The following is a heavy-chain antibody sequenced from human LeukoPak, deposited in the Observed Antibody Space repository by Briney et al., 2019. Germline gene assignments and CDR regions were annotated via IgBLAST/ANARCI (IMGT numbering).Heavy chain of an antibody. Sequence: GESLKISCKGSGYSFTTYSIGWVRQMPGKGLEWMGIIDPFDSDTTYSPSFQGQVTISADKSINTACLQWSSLKASDTAMYYCARQHGDPRWYYFDYWGQGTLVTVSS. D-gene: IGHD4-17*01. V-gene: IGHV5-51*01. CDR2: IDPFDSDT. CDR1: GYSFTTYS. J-gene: IGHJ4*02. CDR3: ARQHGDPRWYYFDY.